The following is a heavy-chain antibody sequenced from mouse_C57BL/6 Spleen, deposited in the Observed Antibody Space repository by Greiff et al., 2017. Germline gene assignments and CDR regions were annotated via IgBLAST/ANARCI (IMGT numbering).Heavy chain of an antibody. Sequence: QVQLQQPGTELVKPGASVKLSCKASGYTFTSYWMHWVKQRPGQGLEWIGNINPSNGGTNYNEKFKSKATLTVDKSSSTAYMQLSSLTSEDSAVYDCARDGSSYGWFAYWGQGTLVTVSA. CDR1: GYTFTSYW. CDR2: INPSNGGT. D-gene: IGHD1-1*01. J-gene: IGHJ3*01. V-gene: IGHV1-53*01. CDR3: ARDGSSYGWFAY.